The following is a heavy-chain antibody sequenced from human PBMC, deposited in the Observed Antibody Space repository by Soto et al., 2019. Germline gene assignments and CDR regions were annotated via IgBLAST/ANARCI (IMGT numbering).Heavy chain of an antibody. CDR3: ASNKYDSSAYYYWYLGL. CDR1: EDTFRNYA. J-gene: IGHJ2*01. Sequence: QVELVQSGAEVKKPGSSVKVSCQASEDTFRNYAISWVRQAPGQGLEWMGGIIPIFGTANYAQKFQGRVTITADTSANTVYLKLSSVRSEDTAVYYCASNKYDSSAYYYWYLGLWGRGTLVTVSS. D-gene: IGHD3-22*01. CDR2: IIPIFGTA. V-gene: IGHV1-69*06.